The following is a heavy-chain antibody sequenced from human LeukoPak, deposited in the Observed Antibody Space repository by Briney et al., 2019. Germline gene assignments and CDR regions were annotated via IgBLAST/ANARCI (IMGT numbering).Heavy chain of an antibody. Sequence: GGSLRLSCAASGFTFSSYAMSWVRQAPGKGLEWVSAISGSGGSTYYAGSVKGRFTISRDNSKNTLYLQMNSLRAEDTAVYYCATTKMGYGDYAFQHWGQGTLVTVSS. CDR1: GFTFSSYA. V-gene: IGHV3-23*01. CDR3: ATTKMGYGDYAFQH. CDR2: ISGSGGST. J-gene: IGHJ1*01. D-gene: IGHD4-17*01.